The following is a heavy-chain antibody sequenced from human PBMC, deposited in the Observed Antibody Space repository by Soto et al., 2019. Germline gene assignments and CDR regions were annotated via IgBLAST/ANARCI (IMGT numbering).Heavy chain of an antibody. CDR2: IFSTDEK. J-gene: IGHJ6*02. D-gene: IGHD3-3*01. V-gene: IGHV2-26*01. CDR1: GFSLTNARMG. Sequence: QVTLKESGPVLVRPTGTLTLTCTVSGFSLTNARMGVSWVRQPPGKALEWLAHIFSTDEKSYSTSLKSRLTISKDTSESQVVLTMTNMCPVDTATYYYARIRDLWTGHYMAYYSGMDVWGQGTTVTVSS. CDR3: ARIRDLWTGHYMAYYSGMDV.